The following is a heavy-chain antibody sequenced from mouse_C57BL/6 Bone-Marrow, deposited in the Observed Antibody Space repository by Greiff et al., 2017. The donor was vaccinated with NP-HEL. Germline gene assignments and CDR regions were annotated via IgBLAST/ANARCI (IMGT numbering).Heavy chain of an antibody. Sequence: DVQLVESGGDLVKPGGSLKLSCAASGFTFSSYGMSWVRQTPDKRLEWVATISSGGSYTYSPDSVKGRFTISRDNAKNTLYLQMSSMKSEDTAMYYCARERATMITVDYWGQGTTLTVSS. J-gene: IGHJ2*01. D-gene: IGHD2-4*01. V-gene: IGHV5-6*01. CDR2: ISSGGSYT. CDR3: ARERATMITVDY. CDR1: GFTFSSYG.